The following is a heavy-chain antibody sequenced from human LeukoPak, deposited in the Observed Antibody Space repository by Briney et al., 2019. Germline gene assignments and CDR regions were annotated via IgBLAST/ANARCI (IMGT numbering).Heavy chain of an antibody. J-gene: IGHJ5*01. CDR1: GFTFSAYN. Sequence: GGSLRLSCAASGFTFSAYNMLWVRQTPGKGLEWLFYINSGGSAVHYADSVKDRFTFSRDNAKNSLYLQMNSLRVEDTGIYYCARVGSRGDWFDYWGQGTRVTVSS. D-gene: IGHD1-26*01. CDR3: ARVGSRGDWFDY. CDR2: INSGGSAV. V-gene: IGHV3-48*01.